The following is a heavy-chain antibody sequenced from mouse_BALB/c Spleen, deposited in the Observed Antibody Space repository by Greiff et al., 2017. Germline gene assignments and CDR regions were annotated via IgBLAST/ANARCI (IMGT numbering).Heavy chain of an antibody. CDR1: GYSITSDYA. D-gene: IGHD1-1*01. V-gene: IGHV3-2*02. J-gene: IGHJ4*01. CDR2: ISYSGST. CDR3: ARWITTPAMDY. Sequence: VQLQQSGPGLVKPSQSLSLTCTVTGYSITSDYAWNWIRQFPGNKLEWMGYISYSGSTSYNPSLKSRISITRDTSKNQFFLQLNSVTTEDTATYYCARWITTPAMDYWGQGTSVTVSS.